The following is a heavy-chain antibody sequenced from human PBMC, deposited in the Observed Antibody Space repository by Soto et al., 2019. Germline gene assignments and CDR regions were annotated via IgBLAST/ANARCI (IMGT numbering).Heavy chain of an antibody. Sequence: SGKVSCKASGSTFTSYGISWVRQAPGQGLEWMGWISAYNGNTNYAQKLQGRVTMTTDTSTSTAYMELRSLRSDDTAVYYCARGALMLYAILPWFVPWGQGTLVTVSS. J-gene: IGHJ5*02. CDR1: GSTFTSYG. D-gene: IGHD2-8*01. CDR2: ISAYNGNT. CDR3: ARGALMLYAILPWFVP. V-gene: IGHV1-18*04.